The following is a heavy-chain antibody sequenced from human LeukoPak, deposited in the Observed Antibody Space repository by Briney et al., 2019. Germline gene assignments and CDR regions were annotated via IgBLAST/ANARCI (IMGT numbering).Heavy chain of an antibody. V-gene: IGHV1-46*02. CDR2: FNPSGSNT. D-gene: IGHD4-17*01. Sequence: ASVTVSCKASGYTFDVYYIHWVRQAPGQGLEWMGIFNPSGSNTNYAQRFQGRVTLTRDTSTTTVYIDLSGLRPEDTAVYYCARGRTVTNDFDLWGRGTLLTVSS. CDR1: GYTFDVYY. CDR3: ARGRTVTNDFDL. J-gene: IGHJ2*01.